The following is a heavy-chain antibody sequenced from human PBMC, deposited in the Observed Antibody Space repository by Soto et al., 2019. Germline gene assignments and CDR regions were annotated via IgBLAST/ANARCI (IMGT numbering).Heavy chain of an antibody. Sequence: QVQLVESGGGVVQPGRSLRLSCAASGFTFSTYGMHWVRQAPGKGLEWLAVISNNGINKYYADSVKGRFTISRDNSKDTLFLQMISLRGEDTAIYYCARVISADSTSSNFYYYSGLDVWGQGTTVTVSS. CDR1: GFTFSTYG. V-gene: IGHV3-30*03. CDR2: ISNNGINK. CDR3: ARVISADSTSSNFYYYSGLDV. J-gene: IGHJ6*02. D-gene: IGHD6-6*01.